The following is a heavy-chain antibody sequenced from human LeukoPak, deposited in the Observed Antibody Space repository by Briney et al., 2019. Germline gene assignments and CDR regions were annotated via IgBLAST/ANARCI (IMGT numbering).Heavy chain of an antibody. CDR3: AKSPWNGKFRAYFDY. CDR1: GFTFSSFE. J-gene: IGHJ4*02. CDR2: ISPRGDIT. D-gene: IGHD1-1*01. Sequence: QTGGSLRLSCAASGFTFSSFEMKWVRQAPGKGLEWVSGISPRGDITYYKDSVRGRFTISRDNFKNTVSLQLNSLRAEDTAVYYCAKSPWNGKFRAYFDYWGQGTLVTVSS. V-gene: IGHV3-23*01.